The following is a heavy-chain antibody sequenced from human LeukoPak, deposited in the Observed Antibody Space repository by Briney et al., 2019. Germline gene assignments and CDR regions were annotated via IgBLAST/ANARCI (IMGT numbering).Heavy chain of an antibody. CDR1: GGTFSSYA. Sequence: RAASVKVSCKASGGTFSSYAISWVRQAPGQGLEWMGGIIPIFGTANYAQKFQGRVTITADESTSTAYMELSSLRSEDTAVYYCASVSLTKYYFDYWGQGTLVTVSS. J-gene: IGHJ4*02. CDR2: IIPIFGTA. CDR3: ASVSLTKYYFDY. V-gene: IGHV1-69*13. D-gene: IGHD1-14*01.